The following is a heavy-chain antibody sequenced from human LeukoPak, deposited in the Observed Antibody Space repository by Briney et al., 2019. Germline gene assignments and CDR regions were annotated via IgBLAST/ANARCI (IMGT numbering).Heavy chain of an antibody. CDR1: GFTFSSYS. D-gene: IGHD3-9*01. CDR2: ISSSSSYI. Sequence: GGSLRLSCAASGFTFSSYSMNWVRQAPGKGLEWVSSISSSSSYIYYADSVKGRFIISRDNAKNSLYLQMNSLRAEDTAVYYCARDCILTGYPWNWFDPWGQGTLVTVSS. J-gene: IGHJ5*02. CDR3: ARDCILTGYPWNWFDP. V-gene: IGHV3-21*01.